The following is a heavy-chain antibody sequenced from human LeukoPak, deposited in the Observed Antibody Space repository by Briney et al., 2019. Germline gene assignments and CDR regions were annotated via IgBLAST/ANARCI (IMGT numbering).Heavy chain of an antibody. CDR3: AHTFYDSSVGPFDY. D-gene: IGHD3-22*01. J-gene: IGHJ4*02. CDR2: IYWNDDK. V-gene: IGHV2-5*01. Sequence: SGPTLVNPTQILTLTCTFSGFSLSTSGVGVGWIRQPPGKALEWLALIYWNDDKRYSPSLKSRLTLTKDTSKNQVVLTMTNMDPVDTATYYCAHTFYDSSVGPFDYWGQGTLVTVSS. CDR1: GFSLSTSGVG.